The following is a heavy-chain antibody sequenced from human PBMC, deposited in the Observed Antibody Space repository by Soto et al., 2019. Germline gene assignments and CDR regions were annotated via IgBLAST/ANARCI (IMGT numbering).Heavy chain of an antibody. Sequence: GGSLRLSCAASGFTFSSYGMHWVRQAPGKGLEWVAVIWYDGSNKYYADSVKGRFTISRDNSKNTLYLQMNSLRAEDTAVYYCAREGDRLAAADIFSHLYYFDYWGQGTLVTVSS. CDR3: AREGDRLAAADIFSHLYYFDY. D-gene: IGHD6-13*01. CDR1: GFTFSSYG. CDR2: IWYDGSNK. J-gene: IGHJ4*02. V-gene: IGHV3-33*01.